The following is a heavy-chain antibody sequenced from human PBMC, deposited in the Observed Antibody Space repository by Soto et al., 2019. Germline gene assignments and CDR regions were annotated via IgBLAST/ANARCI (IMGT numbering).Heavy chain of an antibody. CDR1: GFTFNSYA. D-gene: IGHD3-10*01. J-gene: IGHJ6*02. CDR2: VSAGGDMT. Sequence: DVQVLESGGDLVQPGGSLRLSCAASGFTFNSYAMSRVRQAPGKGLEWVSSVSAGGDMTYYSDSVKGRFTISRDNSNNELFLQMNSLRIEDTALYYCARGDRGGSGSPASYYYSGLDVWGQGTTVTVS. CDR3: ARGDRGGSGSPASYYYSGLDV. V-gene: IGHV3-23*01.